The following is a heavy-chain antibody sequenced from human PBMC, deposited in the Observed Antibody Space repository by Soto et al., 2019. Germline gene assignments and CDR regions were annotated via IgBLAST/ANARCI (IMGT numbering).Heavy chain of an antibody. J-gene: IGHJ6*02. CDR2: IYYSGST. CDR3: ARDRSITMSRPGMDL. V-gene: IGHV4-31*03. D-gene: IGHD3-10*02. CDR1: GGSISSGGYY. Sequence: QVQLQESGPGLVKPSQTLSLTCTVSGGSISSGGYYWSWIRQHPGKGLEWIGYIYYSGSTYYNPSLKSRVTISVDTSKNQFSLKLSSVTAADTAVYYCARDRSITMSRPGMDLWGQGTTVTVSS.